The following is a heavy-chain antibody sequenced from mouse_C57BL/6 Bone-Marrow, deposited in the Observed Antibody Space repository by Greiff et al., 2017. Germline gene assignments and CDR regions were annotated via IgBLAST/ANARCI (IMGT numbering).Heavy chain of an antibody. V-gene: IGHV1-81*01. J-gene: IGHJ4*01. CDR3: ARGPNYAMDY. CDR2: IYPRSGNT. D-gene: IGHD3-3*01. CDR1: GYTFTSYG. Sequence: VKLMESGAELARPGASVKLSCKASGYTFTSYGISWVKQRTGQGLEWIGEIYPRSGNTYYNEKFKGKATLTADKSSSTAYMELRSLTSEDSAVYFCARGPNYAMDYWGQGTSVTVSS.